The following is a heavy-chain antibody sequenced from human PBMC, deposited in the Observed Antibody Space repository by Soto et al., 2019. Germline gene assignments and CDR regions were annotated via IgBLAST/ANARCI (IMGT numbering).Heavy chain of an antibody. CDR2: ISYDGNNK. D-gene: IGHD6-13*01. J-gene: IGHJ4*02. V-gene: IGHV3-30*18. Sequence: QVQLVESGGGVVQPGRSLRLSCAASAFTFSSYGMHWVRQAPGKGLEWVAVISYDGNNKYYADSVKGRFTISRDNSKNPLYLQMNSLRAEDTAVYYCAKDSYSSSNTGGPFDYWGQGTLVTVSS. CDR3: AKDSYSSSNTGGPFDY. CDR1: AFTFSSYG.